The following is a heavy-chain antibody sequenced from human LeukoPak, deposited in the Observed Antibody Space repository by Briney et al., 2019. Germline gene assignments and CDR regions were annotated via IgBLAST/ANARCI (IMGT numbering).Heavy chain of an antibody. J-gene: IGHJ6*03. CDR1: GGSFSGYY. CDR2: INHSGST. V-gene: IGHV4-34*01. Sequence: SETLSLTCAVYGGSFSGYYWSWIRQPPGKGLEWIGEINHSGSTNYNPSLKSRVTISVDTSKNQFSLKLRSVTAADTAVYYCARAGSNSPLYYIDVWGKGTTVTVSS. CDR3: ARAGSNSPLYYIDV. D-gene: IGHD2-21*01.